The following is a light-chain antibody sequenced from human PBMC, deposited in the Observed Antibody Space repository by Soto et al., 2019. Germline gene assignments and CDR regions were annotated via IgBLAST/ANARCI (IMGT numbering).Light chain of an antibody. Sequence: EIVLTQSPATLSLSPGERATLSCRASQSVSSYLAWYQQKPGQAPRLLIYDASNRATRIPARFSGSASATDFTLTISSLEPEDFAVYYCQQRSSWPMYTFGQGTKLEIK. CDR1: QSVSSY. J-gene: IGKJ2*01. CDR2: DAS. CDR3: QQRSSWPMYT. V-gene: IGKV3-11*01.